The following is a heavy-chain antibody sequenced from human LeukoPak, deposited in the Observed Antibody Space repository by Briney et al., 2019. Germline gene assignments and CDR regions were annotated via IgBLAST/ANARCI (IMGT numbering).Heavy chain of an antibody. CDR2: IYTSGST. J-gene: IGHJ5*02. CDR3: TRDTGTTGEVKFDP. CDR1: GNSFGDYY. Sequence: SETLSLTCTVSGNSFGDYYWRWIRQPAGKGLEWIGRIYTSGSTTYNPSLKSRVTMSVDTSKSQFSLNLMSVTAADTAVYYCTRDTGTTGEVKFDPWGQGTLVTASS. D-gene: IGHD4-17*01. V-gene: IGHV4-4*07.